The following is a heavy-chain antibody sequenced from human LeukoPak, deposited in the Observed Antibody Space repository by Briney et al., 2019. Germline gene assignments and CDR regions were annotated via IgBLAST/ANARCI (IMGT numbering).Heavy chain of an antibody. CDR2: ISGSAGNT. D-gene: IGHD1-26*01. CDR1: GFTFSSHA. V-gene: IGHV3-23*01. CDR3: ARSDRIVGATATFDY. Sequence: GGSLRLSCAASGFTFSSHAMSWVRQAPGKGLQWVSVISGSAGNTYYADSVKGRFTTSRDNSKNTLYLQMNSLRAEDTAVYYCARSDRIVGATATFDYWGQGTLVTVSS. J-gene: IGHJ4*02.